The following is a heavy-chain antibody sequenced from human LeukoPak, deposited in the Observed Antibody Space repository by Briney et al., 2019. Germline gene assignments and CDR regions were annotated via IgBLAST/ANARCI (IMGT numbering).Heavy chain of an antibody. V-gene: IGHV4-4*08. CDR1: GDSISSYY. Sequence: SETLSLTCTVSGDSISSYYWSWIRQPPGKGLEWIGYIHDSGTTNYSPSLKSRVTISLDTSKNQFSLKLSSVTAADTAVYYCAREGYQNYYYYMDVWGKGTTVTISS. J-gene: IGHJ6*03. CDR2: IHDSGTT. CDR3: AREGYQNYYYYMDV. D-gene: IGHD2-2*01.